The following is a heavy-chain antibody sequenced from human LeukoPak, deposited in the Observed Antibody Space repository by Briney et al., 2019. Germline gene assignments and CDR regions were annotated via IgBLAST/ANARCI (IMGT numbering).Heavy chain of an antibody. Sequence: GGSLRLSCAASGFTFSSYEMNWVRQAPGKGLEWVSYIITISIIYYADSVKGRFTISRDNAKNSLYLQMNSLRAEDTAVYYCARGHIVGATIAGMDVWGQGTTVTVSS. CDR1: GFTFSSYE. V-gene: IGHV3-48*03. J-gene: IGHJ6*02. D-gene: IGHD1-26*01. CDR3: ARGHIVGATIAGMDV. CDR2: IITISII.